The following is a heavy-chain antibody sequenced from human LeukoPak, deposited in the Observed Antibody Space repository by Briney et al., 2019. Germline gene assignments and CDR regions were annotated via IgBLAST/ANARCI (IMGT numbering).Heavy chain of an antibody. CDR1: GFTFSSYW. Sequence: GGSLRLSCAASGFTFSSYWMHWVRQAPGKGLVWVSRINSDGSSTSYADSVKGRFTISSDNAKNTLYLQMNSLRAEDTAVYYCAREGYSSGYIDYWGQGTLVTVSS. CDR2: INSDGSST. V-gene: IGHV3-74*01. CDR3: AREGYSSGYIDY. J-gene: IGHJ4*02. D-gene: IGHD3-22*01.